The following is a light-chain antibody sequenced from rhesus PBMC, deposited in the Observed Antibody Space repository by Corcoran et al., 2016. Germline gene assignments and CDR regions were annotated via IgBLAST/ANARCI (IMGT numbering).Light chain of an antibody. J-gene: IGKJ2*01. V-gene: IGKV3-42*02. CDR3: QKYNDWPYS. Sequence: ETVMMQSPATLSLSPGERATLSCRASQSVGSTLAWYQQNPGQAPRLLIYYTSSRATGIPDRFSGSGSGTEFTLTISSLEPEDVGVYYCQKYNDWPYSFGQGTKVEIK. CDR1: QSVGST. CDR2: YTS.